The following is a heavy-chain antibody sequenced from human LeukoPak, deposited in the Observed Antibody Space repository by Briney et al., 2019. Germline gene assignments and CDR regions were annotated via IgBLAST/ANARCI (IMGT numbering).Heavy chain of an antibody. CDR1: GGSISSGDYY. D-gene: IGHD2-8*01. J-gene: IGHJ4*02. CDR2: IYHSGST. Sequence: PSETLSLTCTVSGGSISSGDYYWGWIRQPPGKGLEWIGSIYHSGSTYYNPSLKSRVTISVDTSKNQFSLKLSSVTAADTAVYYCARVIMIMGLGPNFDYWGQGTLVTVSS. V-gene: IGHV4-39*07. CDR3: ARVIMIMGLGPNFDY.